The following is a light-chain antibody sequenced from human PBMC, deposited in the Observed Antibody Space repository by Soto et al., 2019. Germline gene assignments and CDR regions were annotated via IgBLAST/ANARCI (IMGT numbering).Light chain of an antibody. J-gene: IGLJ7*01. CDR2: EVI. V-gene: IGLV2-8*01. Sequence: QSALTQPPSASGSPGRSVTISCTGTSSDVGGYDFVSWYQHHPGKAPKLMISEVIRRPSGVPDRFSGSKSGNTASLTVSGLQAEDEADYYCTSSAGGNTLVFGGGTQLTVL. CDR3: TSSAGGNTLV. CDR1: SSDVGGYDF.